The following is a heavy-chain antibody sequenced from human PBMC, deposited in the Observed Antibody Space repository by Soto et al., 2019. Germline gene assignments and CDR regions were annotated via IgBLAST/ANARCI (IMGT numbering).Heavy chain of an antibody. CDR3: ARDPVVVVPAAMPDSWFDP. CDR1: GYTFTSYY. D-gene: IGHD2-2*01. Sequence: GASVKVSCKASGYTFTSYYMHWVRQAPGQVLEWMGIINPSGGSTSYAQKFQGRVTMTRDTSTSTVYMELSSLRSEDTAVYYCARDPVVVVPAAMPDSWFDPWGQGTLVTVSS. J-gene: IGHJ5*02. V-gene: IGHV1-46*03. CDR2: INPSGGST.